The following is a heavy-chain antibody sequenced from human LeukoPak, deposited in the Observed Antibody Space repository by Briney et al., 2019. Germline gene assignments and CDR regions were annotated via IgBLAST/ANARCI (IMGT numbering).Heavy chain of an antibody. CDR1: GFTLSDSD. V-gene: IGHV3-11*04. D-gene: IGHD5-24*01. CDR3: GSQVETFYMDV. J-gene: IGHJ6*03. CDR2: IIESGSST. Sequence: PGGSLRLSCVASGFTLSDSDMSGIRQAPGKGLEWVSYIIESGSSTYYADSVTGRFTISRDNAKNSLYLQMNSLRDEDTGVYYCGSQVETFYMDVWGKGTTVTVSS.